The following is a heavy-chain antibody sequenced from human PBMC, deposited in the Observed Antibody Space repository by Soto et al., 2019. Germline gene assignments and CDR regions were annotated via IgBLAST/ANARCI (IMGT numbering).Heavy chain of an antibody. V-gene: IGHV1-18*01. Sequence: APRKGAFKGSGYTLSRDWISWVRQAPGQGLEWMGWISAYNGNTNYAQKLQGRVTMTTDTSTSTAYMELRSLRSDDTAVYYCARDYFDYWGQGTLVTVSS. J-gene: IGHJ4*02. CDR1: GYTLSRDW. CDR3: ARDYFDY. CDR2: ISAYNGNT.